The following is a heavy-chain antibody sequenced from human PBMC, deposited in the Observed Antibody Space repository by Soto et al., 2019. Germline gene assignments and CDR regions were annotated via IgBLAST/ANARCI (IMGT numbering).Heavy chain of an antibody. V-gene: IGHV4-31*03. Sequence: QVQLQESGPGLVKPSQTLSLTCTVSGGSISRGGSYWSWIRQHPGKGLEWIGYIYYSGSTYYNPSLKSRVTRAGDTAKNQFSLKLSSGTAADTAVYYCARALLDYFDYWGQGTLVTVSS. J-gene: IGHJ4*02. CDR3: ARALLDYFDY. CDR1: GGSISRGGSY. CDR2: IYYSGST.